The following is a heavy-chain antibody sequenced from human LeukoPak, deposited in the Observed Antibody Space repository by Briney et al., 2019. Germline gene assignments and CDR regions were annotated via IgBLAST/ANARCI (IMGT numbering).Heavy chain of an antibody. V-gene: IGHV3-48*02. CDR1: GFTFSSYS. CDR2: ISSSSSTI. D-gene: IGHD6-19*01. Sequence: GGSLRLSCAASGFTFSSYSMNWVRQAPGKGLEWVSYISSSSSTIYYADSVKGRFTISRDNAKNSLYLQMNSLRDEDTAVYYCARDPIAVAGTLQWSGMDVWGQGTTVTVSS. CDR3: ARDPIAVAGTLQWSGMDV. J-gene: IGHJ6*02.